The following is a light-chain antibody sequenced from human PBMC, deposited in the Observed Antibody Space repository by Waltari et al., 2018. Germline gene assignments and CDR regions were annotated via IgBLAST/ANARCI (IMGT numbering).Light chain of an antibody. Sequence: EIVLTQSPAPLSLSPGERATLSCRASQSVSSYLGWYQQTPGQAPRLRIYDASNRATGIPARFSGSGSGTDFTLTISSLEPEDFAVYYCQQRSDWPPHFGQGTRLEMK. CDR3: QQRSDWPPH. CDR1: QSVSSY. V-gene: IGKV3-11*01. J-gene: IGKJ5*01. CDR2: DAS.